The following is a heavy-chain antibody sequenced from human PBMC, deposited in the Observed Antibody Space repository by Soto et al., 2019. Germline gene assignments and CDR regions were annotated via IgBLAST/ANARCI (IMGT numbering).Heavy chain of an antibody. CDR2: ISSSSSYI. D-gene: IGHD6-19*01. V-gene: IGHV3-21*01. CDR3: ARDRGGIAVAVDAFDI. CDR1: GFTFSSYS. J-gene: IGHJ3*02. Sequence: EVQLVESGGGLVKPGGSLRLSCAASGFTFSSYSMNWVRQAPGKGLEWVSSISSSSSYIYYADSVKGRFTISRDNAKNSLYLQMNSLRAEDTAVYYCARDRGGIAVAVDAFDIWGQGTMVTVSS.